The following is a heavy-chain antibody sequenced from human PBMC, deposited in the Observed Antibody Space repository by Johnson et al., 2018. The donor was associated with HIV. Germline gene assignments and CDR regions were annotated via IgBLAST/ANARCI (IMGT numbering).Heavy chain of an antibody. CDR1: GFTVSSNY. CDR3: ARDQSNGWERGGFDI. J-gene: IGHJ3*02. Sequence: EVQLVESGGGLVQPGGSLRLSCAAFGFTVSSNYMSWVRQAPGKGLEWVSVIYSGGSTYYADSVKGRFTISRDNSKNTLYLHMNSLRAEDTAVYYCARDQSNGWERGGFDIWGQGTVVTVSS. CDR2: IYSGGST. V-gene: IGHV3-66*01. D-gene: IGHD6-19*01.